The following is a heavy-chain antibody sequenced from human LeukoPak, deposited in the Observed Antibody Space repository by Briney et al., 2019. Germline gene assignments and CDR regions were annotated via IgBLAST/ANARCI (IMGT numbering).Heavy chain of an antibody. CDR3: ARSPSSGYYYQFNYYFDY. CDR1: GYSFTSYW. CDR2: IYPGDSDT. D-gene: IGHD3-22*01. V-gene: IGHV5-51*03. J-gene: IGHJ4*02. Sequence: KPGESLKISCKGSGYSFTSYWIGWVRQMPGKGLEWMGIIYPGDSDTRYSPSFQGQVTISADKSISTAYLQWSSLKASDTAMYYCARSPSSGYYYQFNYYFDYWGQGTLVTVSS.